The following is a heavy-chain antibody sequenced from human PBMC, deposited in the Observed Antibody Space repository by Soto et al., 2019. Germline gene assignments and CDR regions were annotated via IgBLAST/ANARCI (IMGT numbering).Heavy chain of an antibody. CDR1: GFTVSSNY. V-gene: IGHV3-53*02. Sequence: EVQLVETGGGLIQPGGSLRLSCAASGFTVSSNYMSWVRQAPGKGLEWVSIVYSDGSTYYADSVKGRFTISRDISKNPLYLQMNSLRAEDTAVYYCARGSYCGGGCYGAAFDIWGQGTMVTVSS. J-gene: IGHJ3*02. CDR2: VYSDGST. CDR3: ARGSYCGGGCYGAAFDI. D-gene: IGHD2-21*02.